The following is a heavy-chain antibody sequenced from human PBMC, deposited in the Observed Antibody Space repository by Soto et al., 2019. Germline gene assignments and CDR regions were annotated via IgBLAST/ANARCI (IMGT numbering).Heavy chain of an antibody. V-gene: IGHV3-49*02. CDR1: EFTIGYYC. D-gene: IGHD4-17*01. Sequence: GLSSRHFYTSAEFTIGYYCVILFRQAPGKGLEWVGFIRSKAYGGTTEHAASVKGRFTISRDDSKSIAYLQMNSLKTEDTAVYYFTRVPTTKPLTYYCLDVCGKGTTVTVSS. J-gene: IGHJ6*03. CDR2: IRSKAYGGTT. CDR3: TRVPTTKPLTYYCLDV.